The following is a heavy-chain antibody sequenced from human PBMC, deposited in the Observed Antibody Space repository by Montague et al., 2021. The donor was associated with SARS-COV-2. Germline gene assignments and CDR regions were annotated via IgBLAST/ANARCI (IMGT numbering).Heavy chain of an antibody. Sequence: SETLSLTCTVSGYSISSGYYWGWIRQPPGKGLEWIGEIYHSGSSNYNPSLKSRVTISVDKSKNQFPLKLSSVTAADTAVYYCARRPLGYYYYGMDVWGQGTTVTVSS. V-gene: IGHV4-38-2*02. J-gene: IGHJ6*02. CDR3: ARRPLGYYYYGMDV. CDR2: IYHSGSS. CDR1: GYSISSGYY.